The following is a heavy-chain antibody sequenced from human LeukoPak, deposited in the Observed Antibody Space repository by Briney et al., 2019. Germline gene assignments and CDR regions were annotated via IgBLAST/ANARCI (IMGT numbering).Heavy chain of an antibody. CDR3: ARGVGYYDSSGYYRYYFDY. D-gene: IGHD3-22*01. V-gene: IGHV4-59*01. CDR1: GGSISSYY. Sequence: SETLSLTCAVSGGSISSYYWSWIRQPPGKGLEWIGYIYYSGSTNYNPSLKSRVTISVDTSKNQFSLKLSSVTAADTAVYYCARGVGYYDSSGYYRYYFDYWGQGTLVTVSS. J-gene: IGHJ4*02. CDR2: IYYSGST.